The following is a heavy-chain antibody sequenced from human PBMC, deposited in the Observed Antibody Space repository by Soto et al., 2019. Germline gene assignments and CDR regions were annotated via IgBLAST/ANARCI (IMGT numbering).Heavy chain of an antibody. J-gene: IGHJ5*02. CDR1: GYTFTGYY. Sequence: WASVKVSCKASGYTFTGYYMHWVRQAPGQGLEWMGWINPNSGGTNYAQKFQGRVTMTRDTSISTAYMELSRLRSDDTAVYYCARGGDYYASSGYYHGYWFDPWGQLTLVTVSS. V-gene: IGHV1-2*02. CDR3: ARGGDYYASSGYYHGYWFDP. D-gene: IGHD3-22*01. CDR2: INPNSGGT.